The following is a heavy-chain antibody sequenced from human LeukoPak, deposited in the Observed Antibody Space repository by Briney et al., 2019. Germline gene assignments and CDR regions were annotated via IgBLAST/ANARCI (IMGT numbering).Heavy chain of an antibody. Sequence: GGSLRLSCTASGFTFGDYLMSWFRQAPGKGLEWIGFICGGRREYAAAVSGRLTISRDDSNRIDDLQMNSLTTEDTAVYYCSRGSGWLSVYWGQGTLVTVSS. V-gene: IGHV3-49*03. D-gene: IGHD6-19*01. J-gene: IGHJ4*01. CDR1: GFTFGDYL. CDR3: SRGSGWLSVY. CDR2: ICGGRR.